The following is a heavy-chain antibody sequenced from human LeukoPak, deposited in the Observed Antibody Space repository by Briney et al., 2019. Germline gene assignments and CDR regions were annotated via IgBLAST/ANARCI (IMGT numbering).Heavy chain of an antibody. CDR1: GFTVSSNY. J-gene: IGHJ4*02. CDR3: ARDSESVWGSYYFDY. Sequence: PGGSLRLSCAASGFTVSSNYMSWVRQAPGKGLEWVSVIYSGGSTYYADSVKGRFPISRDNSKNTLYLQMNSLRAEDTAVYYCARDSESVWGSYYFDYWGQGTLVAVSS. CDR2: IYSGGST. V-gene: IGHV3-66*02. D-gene: IGHD3-16*01.